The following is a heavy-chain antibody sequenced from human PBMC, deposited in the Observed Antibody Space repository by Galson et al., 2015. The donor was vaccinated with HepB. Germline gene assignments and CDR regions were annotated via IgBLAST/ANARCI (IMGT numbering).Heavy chain of an antibody. CDR2: INPNSGAT. J-gene: IGHJ6*02. D-gene: IGHD3/OR15-3a*01. Sequence: SVKVSCKASGCTFTAYYIQWVRQAPGQGLEWMGWINPNSGATTFSQKFQGSVTMTRDTSTFTAYMELSSLRSADTAVYYWARYDCWFGMDVWGQGTPVTVSS. V-gene: IGHV1-2*02. CDR1: GCTFTAYY. CDR3: ARYDCWFGMDV.